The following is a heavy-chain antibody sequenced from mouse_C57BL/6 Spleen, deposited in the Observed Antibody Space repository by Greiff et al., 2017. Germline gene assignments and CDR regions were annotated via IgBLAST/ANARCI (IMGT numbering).Heavy chain of an antibody. Sequence: EVKLMESGGGLVQPGGSLKLSCAASGIDFSRYWMSWVRRAPGKGLEWIGEINPDSSTINYAPSLKDKFIISRDNAKNTLYLQMSKVRSEDTALYYCARPSGNYVNWYFDVWGTGTTVTVSS. V-gene: IGHV4-1*01. J-gene: IGHJ1*03. CDR1: GIDFSRYW. CDR2: INPDSSTI. D-gene: IGHD2-1*01. CDR3: ARPSGNYVNWYFDV.